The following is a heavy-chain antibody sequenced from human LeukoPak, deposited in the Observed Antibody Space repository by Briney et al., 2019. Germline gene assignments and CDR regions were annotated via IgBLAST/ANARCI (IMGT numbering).Heavy chain of an antibody. D-gene: IGHD2-2*01. Sequence: SGGSLRLSCAASGFTFSSYAMSWVRQAPGKGLEWVSAISGSGGSTYYADSVKGRFTIFRDNSRNTLYLQMNSLRAEDTAVYYCAKSPAPGGYCSSTSCSDVWGQGTTVTVSS. CDR3: AKSPAPGGYCSSTSCSDV. CDR2: ISGSGGST. J-gene: IGHJ6*02. CDR1: GFTFSSYA. V-gene: IGHV3-23*01.